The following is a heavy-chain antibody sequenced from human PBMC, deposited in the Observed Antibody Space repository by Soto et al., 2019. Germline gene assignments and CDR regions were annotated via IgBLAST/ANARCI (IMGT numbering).Heavy chain of an antibody. CDR2: IWYDGSNK. J-gene: IGHJ6*02. CDR3: ARGFSSSAPPYYYYYYGMDV. CDR1: GFTFSSYG. D-gene: IGHD6-6*01. V-gene: IGHV3-33*01. Sequence: GGSLRLSCAASGFTFSSYGMHWVRQAPGKGLEWVAVIWYDGSNKYYADSVKGRFTISRDNSKNTLYLEMNSLRAEDTAVYYCARGFSSSAPPYYYYYYGMDVWGQGTTVTVSS.